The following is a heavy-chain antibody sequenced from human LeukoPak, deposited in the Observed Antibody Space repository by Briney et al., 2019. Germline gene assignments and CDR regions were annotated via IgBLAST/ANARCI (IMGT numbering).Heavy chain of an antibody. J-gene: IGHJ4*02. CDR2: IYYSGNT. CDR1: GGSIRNYC. D-gene: IGHD5-24*01. V-gene: IGHV4-59*08. CDR3: VRHARDGYNYVEY. Sequence: SETLSLTCTVSGGSIRNYCWSWIRQPPGKGLEWIGYIYYSGNTNQNPSLKSRATISVDTSKNQFSLKLSSVTAADTAVYYCVRHARDGYNYVEYWGQGALVTVSS.